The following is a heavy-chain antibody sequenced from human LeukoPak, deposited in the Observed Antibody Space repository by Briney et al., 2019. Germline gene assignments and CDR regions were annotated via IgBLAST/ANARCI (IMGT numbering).Heavy chain of an antibody. CDR1: GLTFSSYS. V-gene: IGHV3-48*04. Sequence: PGGSLRLSCAASGLTFSSYSMNWVRQAPGKGLEWVSYISSSGSTAYYADSVKGRFTISRDNAKNSLYLQMNSLRVDDTAMYYCTRGYDISDYWGQGTVVTVSS. J-gene: IGHJ4*02. CDR3: TRGYDISDY. D-gene: IGHD3-9*01. CDR2: ISSSGSTA.